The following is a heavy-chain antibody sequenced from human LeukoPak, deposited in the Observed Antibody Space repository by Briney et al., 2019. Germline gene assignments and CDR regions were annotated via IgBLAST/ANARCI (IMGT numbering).Heavy chain of an antibody. D-gene: IGHD1-26*01. J-gene: IGHJ3*02. V-gene: IGHV3-74*03. CDR2: IYSDGSRT. CDR3: TRSGRGGAFDI. CDR1: GFTLSNYW. Sequence: GGSLRLSCAGSGFTLSNYWMHWVRHGPGKGLAWVSRIYSDGSRTTYADSVKGRFTISGDNAKNTLYLQMNSLRVDDTAVYYCTRSGRGGAFDIWGQGTMVTVSS.